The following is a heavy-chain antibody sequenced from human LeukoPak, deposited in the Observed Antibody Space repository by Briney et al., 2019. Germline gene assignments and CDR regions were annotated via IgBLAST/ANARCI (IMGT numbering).Heavy chain of an antibody. J-gene: IGHJ6*02. CDR1: GYTFTGYY. CDR2: INPNSGGT. D-gene: IGHD6-13*01. V-gene: IGHV1-2*02. CDR3: ARPLTAAGTSYYYYGMDV. Sequence: GASVKVSCKASGYTFTGYYMHWVRRAPGQGLEWMGWINPNSGGTNYAQKFQGRVTMTRDTSISTAYMELSRLRSDDTAVYYCARPLTAAGTSYYYYGMDVWGQGTTVTVSS.